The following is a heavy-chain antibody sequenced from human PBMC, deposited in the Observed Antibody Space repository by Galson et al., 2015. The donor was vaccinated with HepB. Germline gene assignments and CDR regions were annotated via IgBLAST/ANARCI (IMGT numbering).Heavy chain of an antibody. Sequence: SLRLSCAASGFTFSSYAMNWVRQAPGKGLEWVSGISGSGASTYYADSVKGRFTISRDNSKNTVYLQMNSLRAEDTAVYYCAKATDSTAVAGTDYWGQGTLVTVSS. CDR1: GFTFSSYA. D-gene: IGHD6-19*01. J-gene: IGHJ4*02. V-gene: IGHV3-23*01. CDR3: AKATDSTAVAGTDY. CDR2: ISGSGAST.